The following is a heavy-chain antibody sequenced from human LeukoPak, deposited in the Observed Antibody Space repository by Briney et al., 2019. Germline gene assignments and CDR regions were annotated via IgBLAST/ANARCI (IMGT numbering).Heavy chain of an antibody. CDR2: INHSGST. D-gene: IGHD4/OR15-4a*01. J-gene: IGHJ4*02. V-gene: IGHV4-34*01. Sequence: SEALPLTCAVYGGSFSGYYWSWIRQPPGKGLEWIGEINHSGSTNYNPSLKSRVTISVDTSKNQFSLKLSSVTAADTAVYYCARGLWWYYFDYWGQGTLVTVSS. CDR3: ARGLWWYYFDY. CDR1: GGSFSGYY.